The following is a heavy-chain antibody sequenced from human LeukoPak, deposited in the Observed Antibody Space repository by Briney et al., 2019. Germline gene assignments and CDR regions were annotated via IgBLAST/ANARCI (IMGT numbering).Heavy chain of an antibody. V-gene: IGHV3-43*02. J-gene: IGHJ5*02. D-gene: IGHD6-19*01. CDR2: ISGDGGST. CDR3: AKEDVTKSVAGYNWFDP. Sequence: GGSLRLSCAASGFTFDDYAMHWVRQAPGKGLEWVSLISGDGGSTYYADSVKGRFTISRDNAKNSLYLQMNSLRAEDTALYYCAKEDVTKSVAGYNWFDPWGQGTLVTVSS. CDR1: GFTFDDYA.